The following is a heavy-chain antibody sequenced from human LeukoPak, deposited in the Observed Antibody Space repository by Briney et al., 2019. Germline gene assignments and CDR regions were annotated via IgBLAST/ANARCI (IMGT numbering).Heavy chain of an antibody. D-gene: IGHD4-17*01. J-gene: IGHJ3*02. CDR1: GGSISSYY. CDR3: ARELRPGAFDI. CDR2: IYYSVST. Sequence: SETLSLTCTVSGGSISSYYWSWIRQPPGKGLEWIGYIYYSVSTNYNPSLKSRVTISVDTSKNQFSLKLSSVAAADTAVYYCARELRPGAFDIWGQGTMVTVSS. V-gene: IGHV4-59*01.